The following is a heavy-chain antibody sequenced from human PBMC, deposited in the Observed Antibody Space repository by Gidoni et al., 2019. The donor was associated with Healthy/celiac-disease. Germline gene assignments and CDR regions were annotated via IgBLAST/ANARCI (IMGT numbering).Heavy chain of an antibody. CDR2: ISGSGGST. V-gene: IGHV3-23*01. CDR1: GFTFSSYA. CDR3: AKVSGSSWYSKYYYYYGMDV. J-gene: IGHJ6*02. D-gene: IGHD6-13*01. Sequence: EVQLLESGGGLVQPGGSLRLSCSASGFTFSSYAMSWVRQAPGKGLEGVSAISGSGGSTYYADSVKGRFTISRDNSKNTLYLQMNSLRAEDTAVYYCAKVSGSSWYSKYYYYYGMDVWGQGTTVTVSS.